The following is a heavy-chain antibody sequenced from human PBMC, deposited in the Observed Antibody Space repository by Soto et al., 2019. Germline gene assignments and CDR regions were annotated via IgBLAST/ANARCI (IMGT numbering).Heavy chain of an antibody. Sequence: EVQLVESGGGLVKSGGSLRVSCAASGFTFSSAWMTWVRQAPGKGLEWVGRIKSKVDGETTDYAAPVKGRLTMSRNDPESTLYLQMNSLKSEDTAVYYCAADVTSQGRGEFDYWGQGILVTVSS. CDR1: GFTFSSAW. CDR2: IKSKVDGETT. J-gene: IGHJ4*02. V-gene: IGHV3-15*07. CDR3: AADVTSQGRGEFDY.